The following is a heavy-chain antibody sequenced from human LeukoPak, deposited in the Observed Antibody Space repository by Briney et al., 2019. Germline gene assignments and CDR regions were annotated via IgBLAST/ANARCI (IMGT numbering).Heavy chain of an antibody. Sequence: SETLSLTCTVSGGSISSYYWSWIRQPAGKGLEWIGRIYTSGSTNYSPSLKSRVTMSVDTSKNQFSLKLSSVTAADTAVYYCARVVLDYDFWSGYPNPYYYYMDVWGKGTTVTVSS. CDR3: ARVVLDYDFWSGYPNPYYYYMDV. V-gene: IGHV4-4*07. J-gene: IGHJ6*03. D-gene: IGHD3-3*01. CDR2: IYTSGST. CDR1: GGSISSYY.